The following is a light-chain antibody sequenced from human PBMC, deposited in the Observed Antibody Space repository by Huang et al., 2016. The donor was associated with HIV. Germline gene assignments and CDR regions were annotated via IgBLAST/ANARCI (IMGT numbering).Light chain of an antibody. J-gene: IGKJ2*01. Sequence: EIVMTQSPAALSVSPGERANLSCRASQSVSSHLAWYQQKPGPAPRLLIYGASTRATGVPARLSGSGSGTEFTLTISSLQSEDYAVYYCQQYINWPPFTFGQGTKLDIK. V-gene: IGKV3-15*01. CDR1: QSVSSH. CDR3: QQYINWPPFT. CDR2: GAS.